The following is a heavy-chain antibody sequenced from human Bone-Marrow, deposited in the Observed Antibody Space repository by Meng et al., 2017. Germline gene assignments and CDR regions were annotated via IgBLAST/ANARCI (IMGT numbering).Heavy chain of an antibody. CDR3: ARRVSGSGLTTDWFDP. Sequence: VLLQDTVPVLVRPAETLFLTFTFSGGSISSSNWWRWVRQPPGKGLEWIGEIYHSGSTNYNPSLKSRVTISVDKSKNQFSLKLSSVTAADTAVYYCARRVSGSGLTTDWFDPWGQGTLVTVSS. V-gene: IGHV4-4*02. CDR1: GGSISSSNW. J-gene: IGHJ5*02. D-gene: IGHD4-17*01. CDR2: IYHSGST.